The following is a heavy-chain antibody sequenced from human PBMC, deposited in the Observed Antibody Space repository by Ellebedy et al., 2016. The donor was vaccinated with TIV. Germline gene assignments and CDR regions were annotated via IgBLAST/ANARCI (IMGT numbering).Heavy chain of an antibody. Sequence: PGGSLRLSCAASGFTFSTYALTWVRQAPGRGLAWVSAIGGSGGRANCADSVGGRFTISRDNSKSTLFLYMNNLRAEDTAVYYCAKFPSVTTPGVDFWGQGTLVTVSS. J-gene: IGHJ4*02. CDR1: GFTFSTYA. V-gene: IGHV3-23*01. CDR3: AKFPSVTTPGVDF. D-gene: IGHD4-17*01. CDR2: IGGSGGRA.